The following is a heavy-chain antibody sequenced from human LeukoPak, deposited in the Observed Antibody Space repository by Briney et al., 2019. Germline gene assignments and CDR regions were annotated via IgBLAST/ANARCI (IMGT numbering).Heavy chain of an antibody. CDR3: ARASYSYDINGWVPFDY. D-gene: IGHD3-22*01. Sequence: SETLSLTCAVYGGSFSGYYWSWIRQPSGKGLEWIGEINHSGSTNYNPSLKSRVTISVDTSKNQFSLKLSSVTAADTAVYYCARASYSYDINGWVPFDYWGQGTLVTVSS. J-gene: IGHJ4*02. CDR2: INHSGST. CDR1: GGSFSGYY. V-gene: IGHV4-34*01.